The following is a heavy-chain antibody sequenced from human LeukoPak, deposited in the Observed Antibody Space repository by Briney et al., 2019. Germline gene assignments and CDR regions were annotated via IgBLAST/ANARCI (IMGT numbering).Heavy chain of an antibody. D-gene: IGHD1-26*01. J-gene: IGHJ6*03. CDR3: AKGWAAGYYYMDV. Sequence: GGSLRLSCAASGFTFSSYAMHWVRQAPGKGLEYVSAISSNGGSTYYANSVKGRFTISRDNSKNTLYLQMNSLRAEDTAVYYCAKGWAAGYYYMDVWGKGTTVTISS. CDR1: GFTFSSYA. V-gene: IGHV3-64*01. CDR2: ISSNGGST.